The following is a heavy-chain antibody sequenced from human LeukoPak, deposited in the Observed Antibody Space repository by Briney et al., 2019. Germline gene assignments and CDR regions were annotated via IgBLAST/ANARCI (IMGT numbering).Heavy chain of an antibody. CDR2: INPSGGST. CDR3: ARDREGGEYYDFWSGYYRSSWFDP. V-gene: IGHV1-46*01. Sequence: ASVKVSCKAFGYTFTSYYMHWVRQAPGQGLEWMGIINPSGGSTSYTQKFQGRVTMTRDMSTSTVYMQLSSLRSEDTAVYYCARDREGGEYYDFWSGYYRSSWFDPWGQGTLVTVSS. CDR1: GYTFTSYY. J-gene: IGHJ5*02. D-gene: IGHD3-3*01.